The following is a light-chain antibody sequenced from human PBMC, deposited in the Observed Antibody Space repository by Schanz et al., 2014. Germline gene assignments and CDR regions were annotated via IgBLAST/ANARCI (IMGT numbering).Light chain of an antibody. CDR3: LLSYSGARV. V-gene: IGLV7-46*01. CDR2: DTK. J-gene: IGLJ2*01. Sequence: QAVVTQEPSLTVSPGGTVTLTCGSSTGAVTSGHYPYWVQQKPGQAPRTLIYDTKNKHSWTPARFSGSLLGGQAALTLSGAQPEDEAEYYCLLSYSGARVFGGGTKLTVL. CDR1: TGAVTSGHY.